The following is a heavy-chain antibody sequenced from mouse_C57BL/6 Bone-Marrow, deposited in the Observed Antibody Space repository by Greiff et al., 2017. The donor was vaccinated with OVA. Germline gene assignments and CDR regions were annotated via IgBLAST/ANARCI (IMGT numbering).Heavy chain of an antibody. CDR2: LHPNSGST. Sequence: QVQLQQSGAELVKPGASVKLSCKASGYTFTSYWMHWVKQRPGQGLEWIGMLHPNSGSTNYNEKFTSKATLTVDKSSSTVYMLLSSLTAEDSAVYYCARGGGYLFAYWGQGTLVTVSA. V-gene: IGHV1-64*01. CDR1: GYTFTSYW. CDR3: ARGGGYLFAY. D-gene: IGHD2-2*01. J-gene: IGHJ3*01.